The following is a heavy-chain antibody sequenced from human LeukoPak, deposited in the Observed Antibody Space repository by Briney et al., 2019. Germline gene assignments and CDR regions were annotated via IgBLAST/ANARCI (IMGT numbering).Heavy chain of an antibody. V-gene: IGHV1-18*01. CDR1: GYTFTSYG. CDR3: ARVRAVAVGDY. Sequence: ASVKVSCKASGYTFTSYGISWVRQAPGQGLEWMGWISAYNGNTNYAQKLQGRVTMTTDTSTSTAYRELRSLRSDDTAVYYCARVRAVAVGDYWGQGTLVTVSS. D-gene: IGHD6-19*01. CDR2: ISAYNGNT. J-gene: IGHJ4*02.